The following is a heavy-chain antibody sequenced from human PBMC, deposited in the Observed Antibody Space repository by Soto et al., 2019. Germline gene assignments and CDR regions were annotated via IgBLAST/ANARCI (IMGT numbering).Heavy chain of an antibody. CDR3: AAGIAAAGTNYYYYGMDV. V-gene: IGHV1-58*01. CDR1: GFTFTSSA. D-gene: IGHD6-13*01. Sequence: SVKVSCKASGFTFTSSAVQLVRQARGQRLEWIGWIVVGSGNTNYAQKFQERVTITRDMSTSTAYMELSSLRSEDTAVYYCAAGIAAAGTNYYYYGMDVWGQGTTVTVSS. CDR2: IVVGSGNT. J-gene: IGHJ6*02.